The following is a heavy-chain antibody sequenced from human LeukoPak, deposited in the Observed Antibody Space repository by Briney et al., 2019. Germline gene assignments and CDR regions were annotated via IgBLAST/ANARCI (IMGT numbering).Heavy chain of an antibody. CDR3: ARSATIVEAIDY. Sequence: GSLRLSCAASGFTFSSYAMSWVRQAPGKGLEWIGEINHSGSTNYNPSLKSRVTISVDTSKNQFSLKLSSVTAADTAVYYCARSATIVEAIDYWGQGTLVTVSS. CDR2: INHSGST. J-gene: IGHJ4*02. CDR1: GFTFSSYA. V-gene: IGHV4-34*01. D-gene: IGHD1-26*01.